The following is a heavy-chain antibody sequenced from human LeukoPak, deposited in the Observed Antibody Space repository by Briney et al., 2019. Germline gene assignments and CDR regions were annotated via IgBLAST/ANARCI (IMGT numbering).Heavy chain of an antibody. V-gene: IGHV1-8*03. J-gene: IGHJ4*02. CDR3: ARGRSTGYPYYFEY. CDR2: MNPNSGST. CDR1: GYTFTSYY. D-gene: IGHD5-12*01. Sequence: ASVKVSSKASGYTFTSYYINWVRQATGQGLEWMGWMNPNSGSTGYAQKFQGRVTITRNTSISTAYMELSGLRSEDTAVYYCARGRSTGYPYYFEYWGEGTLVTVSS.